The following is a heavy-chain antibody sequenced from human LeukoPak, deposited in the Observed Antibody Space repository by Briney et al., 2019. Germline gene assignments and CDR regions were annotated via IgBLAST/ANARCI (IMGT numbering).Heavy chain of an antibody. V-gene: IGHV1-18*01. Sequence: ASVKVSCKASGYTFTSYGISWVRQAPGQGLEWMGWISAYNGNTNYAQKLQGRVTVTTDTSTSTAYMELRSLRSDDTAVYYCARGKFELRYFDWLLYRPYYFDYWGQGTLVTVSS. CDR1: GYTFTSYG. J-gene: IGHJ4*02. D-gene: IGHD3-9*01. CDR2: ISAYNGNT. CDR3: ARGKFELRYFDWLLYRPYYFDY.